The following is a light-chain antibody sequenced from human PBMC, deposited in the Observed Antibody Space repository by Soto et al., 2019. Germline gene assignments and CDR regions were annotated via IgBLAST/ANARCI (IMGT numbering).Light chain of an antibody. CDR1: QSISNW. J-gene: IGKJ1*01. CDR3: QQYNTYWT. V-gene: IGKV1-5*03. CDR2: QAS. Sequence: DIQMTQSPSTLSASVGDRVTITCRASQSISNWLAWFQQKPGKAPKLLIYQASSLEGGVPSRFSGSGSGTEFTLTISGLQPDDFETYYCQQYNTYWTFGQGTKVETK.